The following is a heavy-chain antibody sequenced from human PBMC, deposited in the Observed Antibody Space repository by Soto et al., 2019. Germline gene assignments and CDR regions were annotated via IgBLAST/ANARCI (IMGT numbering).Heavy chain of an antibody. CDR3: ARDAVFGY. CDR1: GGTFSSYT. CDR2: IIPILGIA. V-gene: IGHV1-69*08. J-gene: IGHJ4*02. Sequence: QVQLVQSGAEVKKPGSSVKVSCKASGGTFSSYTISWVRQAPGQGLEWMGRIIPILGIANYAQKFQGRVTITADKSTSTGYMELSSHRSEDAAVYYCARDAVFGYWGQGTLVTVSS.